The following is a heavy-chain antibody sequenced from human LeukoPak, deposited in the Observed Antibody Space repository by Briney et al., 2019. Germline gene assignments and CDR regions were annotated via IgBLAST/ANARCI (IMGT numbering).Heavy chain of an antibody. V-gene: IGHV1-69*13. J-gene: IGHJ4*02. CDR3: AREEGSYWTSGY. Sequence: ASVKVSCKASGGTFSSYAISWVRQAPGQGLEWMGGIIPIFGTANYAQKFQGRVTITADESTSTAYMELSSLRSEDTAVYYCAREEGSYWTSGYWGQGTLVTVSS. D-gene: IGHD3/OR15-3a*01. CDR2: IIPIFGTA. CDR1: GGTFSSYA.